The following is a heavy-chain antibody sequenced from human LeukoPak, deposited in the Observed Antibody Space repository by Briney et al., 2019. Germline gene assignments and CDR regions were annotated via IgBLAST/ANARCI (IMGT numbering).Heavy chain of an antibody. CDR2: IKQDGSEQ. V-gene: IGHV3-7*01. CDR1: GFTFGDYV. J-gene: IGHJ1*01. CDR3: ATGYSSGWYFQY. D-gene: IGHD6-19*01. Sequence: PGGSLRLSCTASGFTFGDYVMSWVRQAPGKGLEWVASIKQDGSEQNYVDSVRGRFTISRDNAKNSLYLRMDSLRAEDTAVYYCATGYSSGWYFQYWGQGTLVTVSS.